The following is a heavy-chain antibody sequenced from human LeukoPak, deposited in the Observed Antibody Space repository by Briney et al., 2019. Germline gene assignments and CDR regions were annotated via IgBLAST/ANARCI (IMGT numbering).Heavy chain of an antibody. Sequence: PGGSLRLSCAASGFTFGIYAMSWVRQAPGKGLEWVSAISGSGGSTYYADSVKGRFTISRDNSKNTLYLQMGSLRAEDMAVYYCARVGPYSRRHNEEYYFDYWGQGTLVTVSS. V-gene: IGHV3-23*01. J-gene: IGHJ4*02. CDR1: GFTFGIYA. CDR2: ISGSGGST. D-gene: IGHD4-11*01. CDR3: ARVGPYSRRHNEEYYFDY.